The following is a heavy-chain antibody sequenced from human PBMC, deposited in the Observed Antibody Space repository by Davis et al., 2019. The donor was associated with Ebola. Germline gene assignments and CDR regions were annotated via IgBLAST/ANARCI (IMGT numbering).Heavy chain of an antibody. D-gene: IGHD5-24*01. CDR3: AIAGGDGYNYRLYYYYGMDG. CDR1: RGTFSSYA. Sequence: SVNVSRKASRGTFSSYAISWVRQAPGQGLEWMGTIIPILGIATYAQKFQGRVTITADKSTSTAYMELSSLRSEDTAVYYCAIAGGDGYNYRLYYYYGMDGCGQGTTVTVSS. V-gene: IGHV1-69*04. J-gene: IGHJ6*02. CDR2: IIPILGIA.